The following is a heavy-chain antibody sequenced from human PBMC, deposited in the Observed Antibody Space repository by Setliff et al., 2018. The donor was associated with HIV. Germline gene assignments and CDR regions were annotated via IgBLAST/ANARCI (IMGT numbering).Heavy chain of an antibody. CDR2: INAGTGDT. CDR3: ARVTGDSSGYYWGYYFDY. J-gene: IGHJ4*02. D-gene: IGHD3-22*01. V-gene: IGHV1-3*01. Sequence: ASVKVSCKTSGYAFFSYAVHWVRQAPGQSFEWMGWINAGTGDTQYSQKFHHRVTMTRDRSASTAYMELTGLTPADTAVYYCARVTGDSSGYYWGYYFDYWGQGTRVTVSS. CDR1: GYAFFSYA.